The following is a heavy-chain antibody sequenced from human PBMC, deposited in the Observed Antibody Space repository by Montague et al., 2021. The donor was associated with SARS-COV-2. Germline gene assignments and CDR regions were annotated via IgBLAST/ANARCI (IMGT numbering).Heavy chain of an antibody. J-gene: IGHJ6*02. CDR1: GGSFSGYY. Sequence: SETLSLTCAVYGGSFSGYYWSWIRQPPGKGLEWIGEINHSGSTNYNPSLKSRVTISVDTSKNRFSLKLSSVTAADTAVYYCARGRTVTTFYYYYYYGMDVWGQGTTVTVSS. CDR3: ARGRTVTTFYYYYYYGMDV. D-gene: IGHD4-17*01. CDR2: INHSGST. V-gene: IGHV4-34*01.